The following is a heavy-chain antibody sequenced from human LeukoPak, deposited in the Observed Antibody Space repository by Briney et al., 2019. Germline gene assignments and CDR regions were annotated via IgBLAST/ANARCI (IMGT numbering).Heavy chain of an antibody. D-gene: IGHD7-27*01. CDR2: IWYDGSNK. CDR1: GFTFSSYG. J-gene: IGHJ6*02. CDR3: ARGTGDSFYYYYYYGMDV. V-gene: IGHV3-33*01. Sequence: GGSLRLSCAASGFTFSSYGMHWVRQAPGKGLEWVAVIWYDGSNKYYADSVKGRFTIPRDNSKNTLYLQMNSLRAEDTAVYYCARGTGDSFYYYYYYGMDVWGQGTMVTVSS.